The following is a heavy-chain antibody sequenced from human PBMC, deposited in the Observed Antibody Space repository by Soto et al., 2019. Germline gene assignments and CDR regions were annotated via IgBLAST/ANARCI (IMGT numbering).Heavy chain of an antibody. CDR2: ISGSGGST. V-gene: IGHV3-23*01. J-gene: IGHJ4*02. CDR1: GFTFSSYA. CDR3: AKSYSSGWYQGGNY. Sequence: EVQLLESGGGLVQPGGSLRLSCAASGFTFSSYAMSWVRQAPGRGLEWVSGISGSGGSTYYADSVKGRFTISRDNSKNTLYLQMSSLRAEDTAVYYCAKSYSSGWYQGGNYWGQGTLVTVSS. D-gene: IGHD6-19*01.